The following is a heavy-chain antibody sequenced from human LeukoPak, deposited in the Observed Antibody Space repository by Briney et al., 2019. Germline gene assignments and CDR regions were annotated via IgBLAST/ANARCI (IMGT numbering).Heavy chain of an antibody. CDR2: ISGSGGST. J-gene: IGHJ1*01. D-gene: IGHD1-26*01. Sequence: GGSLRLSCAASGFTFSNYAMTWVRQAPGKGLEWVSAISGSGGSTYYADSVKGRFTISRDSSKNTLYLQMDSLRADDTAVYYCAKSPKAVGAQRYFEHWGQGTLVTVSS. CDR1: GFTFSNYA. V-gene: IGHV3-23*01. CDR3: AKSPKAVGAQRYFEH.